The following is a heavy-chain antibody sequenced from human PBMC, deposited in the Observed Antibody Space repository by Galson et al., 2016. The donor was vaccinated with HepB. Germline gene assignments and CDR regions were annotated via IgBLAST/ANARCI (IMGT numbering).Heavy chain of an antibody. J-gene: IGHJ6*04. CDR1: GFTFSNYG. CDR3: VQGSTAPAV. CDR2: ISRGGDST. Sequence: SLRLSCAASGFTFSNYGMTWVRQAPGKGLEAVSSISRGGDSTDYADSVKGRFTISRDNSKNTLSLQMNSLTADDTAIYYCVQGSTAPAVWGKGTTVTVSS. V-gene: IGHV3-23*01. D-gene: IGHD1-26*01.